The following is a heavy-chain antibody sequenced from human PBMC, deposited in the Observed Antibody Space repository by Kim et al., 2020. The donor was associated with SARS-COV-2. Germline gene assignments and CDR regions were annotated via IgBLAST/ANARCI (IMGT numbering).Heavy chain of an antibody. D-gene: IGHD2-2*02. J-gene: IGHJ4*02. V-gene: IGHV4-31*02. Sequence: SLKRRVTISVDTSKSQCSRKLSSVTAADTAVYYCARGWLEYQLPYYFDYWGQGTLVTVSS. CDR3: ARGWLEYQLPYYFDY.